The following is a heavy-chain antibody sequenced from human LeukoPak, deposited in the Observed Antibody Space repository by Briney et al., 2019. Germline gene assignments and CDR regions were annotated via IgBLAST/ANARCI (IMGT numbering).Heavy chain of an antibody. Sequence: ASVKVSCKASGGTFSSHAISWVRQAPGQGLEWMGGIIPFFGTAKYAQKFQGRVTIIADDSTSTAYMELSSLRSEDTAVYYCASSDYYDSSGYPGYWGQGTLVTVSS. J-gene: IGHJ4*02. CDR3: ASSDYYDSSGYPGY. V-gene: IGHV1-69*13. CDR1: GGTFSSHA. D-gene: IGHD3-22*01. CDR2: IIPFFGTA.